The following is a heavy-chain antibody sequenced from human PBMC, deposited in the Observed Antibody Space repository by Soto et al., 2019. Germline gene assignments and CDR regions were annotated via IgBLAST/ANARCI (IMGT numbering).Heavy chain of an antibody. D-gene: IGHD5-12*01. J-gene: IGHJ5*02. CDR1: GGTFSNYA. CDR3: ARDGGRDGYFGNWLDP. Sequence: QVQLVQSGAEVKKPGSSVKVSCKASGGTFSNYAISWVRQARGQGLEWVGGIIPIFGTTNFAQKFQGRVTITADESTTTAYMELSGLRSEDTAVYYCARDGGRDGYFGNWLDPWGQGTLVTVSS. CDR2: IIPIFGTT. V-gene: IGHV1-69*12.